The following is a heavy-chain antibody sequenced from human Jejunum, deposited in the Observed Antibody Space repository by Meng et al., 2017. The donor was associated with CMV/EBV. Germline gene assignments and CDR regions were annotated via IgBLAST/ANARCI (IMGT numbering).Heavy chain of an antibody. CDR1: GFTFSNYA. CDR3: AKGGITVVTDFDY. V-gene: IGHV3-23*01. J-gene: IGHJ4*02. Sequence: VQLWESGGGLVQPGGSLRLTCAASGFTFSNYAMSWVRQAPGKGLEWVSGISASGGSTYYADSVKGQFTISRDTSKNTLYLQMNSLRAEDTAVYYCAKGGITVVTDFDYWGQGALVTVYS. D-gene: IGHD4-23*01. CDR2: ISASGGST.